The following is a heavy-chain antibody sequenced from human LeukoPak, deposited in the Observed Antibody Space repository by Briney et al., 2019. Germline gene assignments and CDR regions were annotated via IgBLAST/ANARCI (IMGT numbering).Heavy chain of an antibody. CDR3: ARLTLSANDWCYDY. D-gene: IGHD5-12*01. CDR2: IKEDGSEK. V-gene: IGHV3-7*01. CDR1: GFTFSAYW. J-gene: IGHJ4*02. Sequence: GGSLRLSCAASGFTFSAYWMRWVRQAPGKGLEWVASIKEDGSEKYYVDSVKGRFTISRDNAKNSLYLQMNSLRGEDTAVYYCARLTLSANDWCYDYWGQGTLVTVSS.